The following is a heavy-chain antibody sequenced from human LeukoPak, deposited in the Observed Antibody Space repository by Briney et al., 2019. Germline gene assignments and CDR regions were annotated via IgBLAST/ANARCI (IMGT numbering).Heavy chain of an antibody. D-gene: IGHD3-16*01. Sequence: AASVKVSCKASGYTFTSYGISWVRQAPGQGLEWMGWISAYNGNTNYAQKLQGRVTMTTDTSTSTAYIELKSLRSDDTAVYYCARVYGLRSGELVYWGQGTLVTVSS. CDR1: GYTFTSYG. V-gene: IGHV1-18*01. J-gene: IGHJ4*02. CDR2: ISAYNGNT. CDR3: ARVYGLRSGELVY.